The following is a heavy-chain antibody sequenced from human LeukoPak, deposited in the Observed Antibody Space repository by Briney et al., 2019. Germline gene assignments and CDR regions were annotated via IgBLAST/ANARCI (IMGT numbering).Heavy chain of an antibody. V-gene: IGHV3-21*01. CDR2: ISSSSSYI. Sequence: GGSLRLSCAASGFTFSSYSMNWVRQAPGKGLEWVSSISSSSSYIYYAVSVKGRFTISRDNAKNSLYLQMNSLRVEDTAVYYCARDTPDSQIDYWGQGTLVTVSS. J-gene: IGHJ4*02. CDR1: GFTFSSYS. D-gene: IGHD3-22*01. CDR3: ARDTPDSQIDY.